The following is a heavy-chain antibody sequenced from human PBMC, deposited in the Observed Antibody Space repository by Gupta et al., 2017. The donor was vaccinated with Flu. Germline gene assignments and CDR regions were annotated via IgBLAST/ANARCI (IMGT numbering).Heavy chain of an antibody. CDR1: GYTFTGYY. Sequence: QVQLVQSGAEVKKPGASVKVSCKASGYTFTGYYMHWVRQAPGQGLEWMGWINPNSGGTNYAQKFQGRVTMTRDTSISTAYMELSRLRSDDTAVYYCARGAHPTARPYCGGDCLIWLYWGQGTLVTVSS. D-gene: IGHD2-21*02. V-gene: IGHV1-2*02. CDR2: INPNSGGT. CDR3: ARGAHPTARPYCGGDCLIWLY. J-gene: IGHJ4*02.